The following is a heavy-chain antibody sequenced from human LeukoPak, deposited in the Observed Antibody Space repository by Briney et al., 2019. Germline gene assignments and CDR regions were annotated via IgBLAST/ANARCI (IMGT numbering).Heavy chain of an antibody. D-gene: IGHD3-22*01. V-gene: IGHV4-59*11. CDR2: IYYSGST. CDR3: ARAGYYDSSGYYD. Sequence: SETLSLTCTVSGGSISTHYWSWIRQPPGKGLEWIGYIYYSGSTNYKPSLKSRVTISVDTSKNQFSLKLSSVTAADTAVYYCARAGYYDSSGYYDWGQGTLVTVSS. CDR1: GGSISTHY. J-gene: IGHJ4*02.